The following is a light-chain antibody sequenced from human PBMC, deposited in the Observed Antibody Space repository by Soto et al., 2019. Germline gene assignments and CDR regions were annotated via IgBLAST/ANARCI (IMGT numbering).Light chain of an antibody. Sequence: DIVMTQSPLSLPATVGEPVSISCRASQYVGTRLAWYQHKPGQAPRLLIYYTSNRATGIPARFSGSGSGTDLTLTISSLAPEDFAIYYCHQRQSWPRTFGQGTKVDI. CDR2: YTS. J-gene: IGKJ1*01. V-gene: IGKV3-11*01. CDR3: HQRQSWPRT. CDR1: QYVGTR.